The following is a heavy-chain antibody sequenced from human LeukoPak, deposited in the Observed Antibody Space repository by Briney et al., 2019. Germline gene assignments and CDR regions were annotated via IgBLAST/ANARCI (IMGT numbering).Heavy chain of an antibody. Sequence: GGSLRLSCAASGFTFSSYAMTWVRQAPGKGLEWVSVISGSGGSRYYADSVKGRFTISRDNSKNTVYLQMSSLRPEDTAVYYCVPRGVLPTADEFWGQGTLVTVSS. D-gene: IGHD1-1*01. J-gene: IGHJ4*02. CDR1: GFTFSSYA. CDR2: ISGSGGSR. CDR3: VPRGVLPTADEF. V-gene: IGHV3-23*01.